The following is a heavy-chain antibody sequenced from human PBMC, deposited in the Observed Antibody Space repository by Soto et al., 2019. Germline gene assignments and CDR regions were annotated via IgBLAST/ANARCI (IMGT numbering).Heavy chain of an antibody. CDR2: IYYSGST. D-gene: IGHD3-3*01. J-gene: IGHJ4*02. CDR3: ARAPSLDFWSEDYFDY. CDR1: GGSISSGGYY. Sequence: QVQLQESGPGLVKPSQTLSLTCTVSGGSISSGGYYWSWIRQHPGKGLEWIGYIYYSGSTYYNPSLKRRLTISVDTSKNQFSLKLSSVTAADTAVYYCARAPSLDFWSEDYFDYWGQGTLVTVSS. V-gene: IGHV4-31*03.